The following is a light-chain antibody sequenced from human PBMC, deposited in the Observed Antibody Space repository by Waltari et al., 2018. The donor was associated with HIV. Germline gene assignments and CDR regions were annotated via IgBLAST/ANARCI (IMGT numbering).Light chain of an antibody. CDR1: SSNLGSNS. V-gene: IGLV1-44*01. J-gene: IGLJ2*01. Sequence: QSVLTQPPSASGTPGQRVTISCSGSSSNLGSNSVNWYQHLPGTAPKLLIYGNYHRPSGVPDRFSASKSGTSASLAISGLQSEDEADYYCAAWDDSLDGPVVFGGGTKLTVL. CDR2: GNY. CDR3: AAWDDSLDGPVV.